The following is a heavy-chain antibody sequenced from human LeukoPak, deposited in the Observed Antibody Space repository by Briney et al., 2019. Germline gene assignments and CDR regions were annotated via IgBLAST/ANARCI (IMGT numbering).Heavy chain of an antibody. D-gene: IGHD6-13*01. CDR2: ISAYNGNT. V-gene: IGHV1-18*01. Sequence: GASVKVSCKASGYTFTSYGISWVRQAPGQGLEWMGWISAYNGNTNYAQKLQGRVTMTTDTSTSTAYMELRSLRSDDTAVYYCAKFLYSSSWYLGGDYYYYMDVRGKGTTVTVSS. CDR3: AKFLYSSSWYLGGDYYYYMDV. J-gene: IGHJ6*03. CDR1: GYTFTSYG.